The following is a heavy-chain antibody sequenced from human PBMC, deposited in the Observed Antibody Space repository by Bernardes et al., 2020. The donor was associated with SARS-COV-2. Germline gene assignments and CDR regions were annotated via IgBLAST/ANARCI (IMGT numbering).Heavy chain of an antibody. Sequence: TLSLTCTVSGGSINYYYWSWIRQPPGKGLEWIGYIYHSGSTNSNPSLKSRVTLSIDKSKNQFSLRLSSVTAADTAVYYCARHGKYCTNGVCQTYYYYAMDVWGQGTTVTVSS. J-gene: IGHJ6*02. D-gene: IGHD2-8*01. V-gene: IGHV4-59*08. CDR1: GGSINYYY. CDR2: IYHSGST. CDR3: ARHGKYCTNGVCQTYYYYAMDV.